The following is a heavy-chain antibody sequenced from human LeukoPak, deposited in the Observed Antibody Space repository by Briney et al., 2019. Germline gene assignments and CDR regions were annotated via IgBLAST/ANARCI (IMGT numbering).Heavy chain of an antibody. CDR3: AKDPTYCSSTSCRYYYYYYGMDV. D-gene: IGHD2-2*01. V-gene: IGHV3-30*18. J-gene: IGHJ6*02. CDR1: GFTFSSYG. CDR2: ISYDGSNK. Sequence: PGGSLRLSCAASGFTFSSYGMHWVRQAPGKGLEWVAVISYDGSNKYYADSVKGRFTISRDNSKNTLYLQMNSLRAEDTAVYYCAKDPTYCSSTSCRYYYYYYGMDVWGQGTTVTVSS.